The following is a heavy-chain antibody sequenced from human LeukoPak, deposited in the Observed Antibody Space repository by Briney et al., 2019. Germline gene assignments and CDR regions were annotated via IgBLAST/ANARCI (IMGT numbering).Heavy chain of an antibody. Sequence: GASVKVSCKASGGTFSSYAISWVRQAPGQGLEWMGWISAYNGNTNYAQKLQGRVTMTTDTSTSTAYMELGSLRSDDTAVYYCARGWNREQLDYWGRGTLVTVSS. CDR3: ARGWNREQLDY. CDR1: GGTFSSYA. D-gene: IGHD1-1*01. CDR2: ISAYNGNT. V-gene: IGHV1-18*01. J-gene: IGHJ4*02.